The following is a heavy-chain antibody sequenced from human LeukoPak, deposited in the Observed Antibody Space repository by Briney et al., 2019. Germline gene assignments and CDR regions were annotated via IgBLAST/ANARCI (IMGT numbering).Heavy chain of an antibody. D-gene: IGHD3-16*02. J-gene: IGHJ4*02. CDR1: GFTVSSNY. Sequence: PGGSLRLSCAASGFTVSSNYMSWVRQAPGKGLEWVSVIYSGGSTYYADSVKGRFTISRDNSKNRLYLQMNSLRGEDAAIYYCAKDSLYRHLAAEGYCDFWGQGTLVSVSS. CDR3: AKDSLYRHLAAEGYCDF. V-gene: IGHV3-53*05. CDR2: IYSGGST.